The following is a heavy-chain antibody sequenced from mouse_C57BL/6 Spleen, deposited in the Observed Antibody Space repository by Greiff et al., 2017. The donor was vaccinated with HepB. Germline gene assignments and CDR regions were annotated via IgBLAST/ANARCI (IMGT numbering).Heavy chain of an antibody. CDR1: GYAFSSYW. CDR3: ARSRDYGSSHFDY. V-gene: IGHV1-80*01. D-gene: IGHD1-1*01. CDR2: IYPGDGDT. J-gene: IGHJ2*01. Sequence: LVESGAELVKPGASVKISCKASGYAFSSYWMNWVKQRPGKGLEWIGQIYPGDGDTNYNGKFKGKATLTADKSSSTAYMQLSSLTSEDSAVYFCARSRDYGSSHFDYWGQGTTLTVSS.